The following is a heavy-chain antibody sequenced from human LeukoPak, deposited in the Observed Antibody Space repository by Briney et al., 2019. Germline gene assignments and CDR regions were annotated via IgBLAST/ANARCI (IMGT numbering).Heavy chain of an antibody. CDR3: ARLYLPYTSAWYGSAFDI. J-gene: IGHJ3*02. CDR1: GYSFTSYW. CDR2: LYPGDSDT. Sequence: PGESLKISCKGSGYSFTSYWIAWVRQMPGKGLEWMGILYPGDSDTRYSPSFQGQVTISADRSITTAYLQWSSLKASDTAMYYCARLYLPYTSAWYGSAFDIWGQGTMVTVSS. V-gene: IGHV5-51*01. D-gene: IGHD6-13*01.